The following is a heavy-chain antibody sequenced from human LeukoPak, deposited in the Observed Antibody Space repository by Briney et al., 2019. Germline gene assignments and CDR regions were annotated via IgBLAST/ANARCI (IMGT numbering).Heavy chain of an antibody. CDR1: GGSISSYY. CDR2: IYYSGST. V-gene: IGHV4-59*01. D-gene: IGHD4-23*01. CDR3: ARDDYGGPNDAFDI. Sequence: KSSETLSLTCTVPGGSISSYYWSWLRQPPGKGLEWIGYIYYSGSTNYNPSLKRRVTTSVDTSKTQFSLKLSSVTAADTAVYYCARDDYGGPNDAFDIWGQGTMVTVSS. J-gene: IGHJ3*02.